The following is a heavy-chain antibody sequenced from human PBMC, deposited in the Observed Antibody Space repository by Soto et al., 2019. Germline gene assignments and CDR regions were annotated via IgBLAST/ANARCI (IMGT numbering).Heavy chain of an antibody. Sequence: QVQLQESGPGLVKPSETLSLTCTVSGGSISSYYWSWIRQPAGKGLEWIGRIYTSGSTNYNPSLKSRVSMSVVASKNQFSLKLSSVTAADAAVYYCARDSYDYVWGSYRPEPALDYWGQGTLVTVSS. CDR2: IYTSGST. CDR3: ARDSYDYVWGSYRPEPALDY. J-gene: IGHJ4*02. D-gene: IGHD3-16*02. V-gene: IGHV4-4*07. CDR1: GGSISSYY.